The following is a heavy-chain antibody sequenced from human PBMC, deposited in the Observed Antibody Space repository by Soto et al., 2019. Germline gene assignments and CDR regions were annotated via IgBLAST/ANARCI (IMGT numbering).Heavy chain of an antibody. CDR3: ARGQWSDRFLT. CDR1: GEALNGYY. CDR2: INDSGRT. D-gene: IGHD2-15*01. V-gene: IGHV4-34*01. Sequence: QVQLQQWGAGLLKPSETLSLTCAVYGEALNGYYWSWIRQPPGKGLEWIGEINDSGRTNNNTSLSSRVTISAVASSRRFSLRLNSVTAADTAVYFCARGQWSDRFLTWGPVTLLT. J-gene: IGHJ4*02.